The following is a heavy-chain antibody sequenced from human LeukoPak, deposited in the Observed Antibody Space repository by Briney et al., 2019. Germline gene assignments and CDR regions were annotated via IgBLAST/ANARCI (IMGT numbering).Heavy chain of an antibody. CDR2: INPNSGGT. CDR3: ARRAYSSGWPYYYYYMDV. D-gene: IGHD6-19*01. CDR1: GYTFTGYY. J-gene: IGHJ6*03. V-gene: IGHV1-2*02. Sequence: GASVKVSCKTSGYTFTGYYIHWVRQAPGQGLQWLGWINPNSGGTNYAQKFQGRVTMTRDTSISTAYMELSRLRSDDTAVYYCARRAYSSGWPYYYYYMDVWGKGTTVTVSS.